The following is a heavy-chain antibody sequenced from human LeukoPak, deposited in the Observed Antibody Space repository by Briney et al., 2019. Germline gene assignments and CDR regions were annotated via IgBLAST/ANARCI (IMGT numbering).Heavy chain of an antibody. D-gene: IGHD3-10*01. CDR2: IYPGDSDT. Sequence: GEPLKISCKGSGYSFTSYWIGWVRQMPGKGLEWMGIIYPGDSDTRYSPSFQGQVTISADKSISTAYLQWSSLKASDTAMYYCARPTAYYYGSGSYPYWFDPWGQGTLVTVSS. CDR3: ARPTAYYYGSGSYPYWFDP. J-gene: IGHJ5*02. V-gene: IGHV5-51*01. CDR1: GYSFTSYW.